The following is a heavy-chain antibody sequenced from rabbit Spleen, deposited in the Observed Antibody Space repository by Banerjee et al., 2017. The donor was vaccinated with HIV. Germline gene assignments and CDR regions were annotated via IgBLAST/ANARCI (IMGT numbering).Heavy chain of an antibody. CDR2: IDLVFGST. V-gene: IGHV1S40*01. D-gene: IGHD1-1*01. CDR3: VRGASSSGYYSL. CDR1: GFDFSSVYY. J-gene: IGHJ4*01. Sequence: QSLEESGGDLVKPGASLTLTCTASGFDFSSVYYMSWVRQAPGKGLEWIGYIDLVFGSTFYATWVNGRFTISNHNAQNTLYLQVNSLTAADTATYFCVRGASSSGYYSLWGQGTLVT.